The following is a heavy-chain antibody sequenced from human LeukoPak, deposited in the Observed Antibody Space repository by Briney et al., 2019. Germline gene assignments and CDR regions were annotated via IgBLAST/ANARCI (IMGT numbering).Heavy chain of an antibody. J-gene: IGHJ4*02. CDR3: ARDQTLPTSGPSDY. Sequence: GASVKVSCKASGYPFTSYGISWVRQAPGQGLEWMGWISAYNGNTNYAQKLQGRVTMTTDTSTSTAYMELRSLRSDDTAVYYCARDQTLPTSGPSDYWGQGTLVTVSS. CDR2: ISAYNGNT. D-gene: IGHD3-3*01. V-gene: IGHV1-18*01. CDR1: GYPFTSYG.